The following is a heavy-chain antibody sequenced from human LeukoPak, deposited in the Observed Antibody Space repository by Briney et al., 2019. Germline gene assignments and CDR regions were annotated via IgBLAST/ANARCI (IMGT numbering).Heavy chain of an antibody. D-gene: IGHD2-15*01. V-gene: IGHV4-59*08. CDR3: ARLGYCSGGRCPHPVDY. J-gene: IGHJ4*02. Sequence: PSETLSLTCTVSGGSISSYYWSWIRQPPGKGLEWIGYIYYSGSTSYNPSLKSRVTISVDTSKNQFSLKLSSVTAADTTVYYCARLGYCSGGRCPHPVDYWGQGTLVSVSS. CDR2: IYYSGST. CDR1: GGSISSYY.